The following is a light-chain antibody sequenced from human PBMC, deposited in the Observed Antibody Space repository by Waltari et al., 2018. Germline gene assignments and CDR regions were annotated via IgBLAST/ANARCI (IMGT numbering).Light chain of an antibody. J-gene: IGKJ1*01. CDR2: DAS. CDR3: QQYYTTRT. Sequence: VVLTQSPATLSLSPGVRATLSCRTSQSFSSYLAWYQQKPGQAPRLLIYDASTRATGIPARFSGSGSGTDFTLTISSLQAEDVAVYYCQQYYTTRTFGQGTKVEIK. CDR1: QSFSSY. V-gene: IGKV3-11*01.